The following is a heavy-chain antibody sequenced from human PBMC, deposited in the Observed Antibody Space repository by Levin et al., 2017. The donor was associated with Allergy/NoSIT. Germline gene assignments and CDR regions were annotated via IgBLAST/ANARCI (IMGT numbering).Heavy chain of an antibody. CDR1: GFTFSSYD. J-gene: IGHJ6*02. CDR3: ARGLLWFGEPQTGMDV. Sequence: GESLKISYAASGFTFSSYDMHWVRQATGKGLEWVSTIGTAGDTYYLGSVKGRFTISRENAKNSLYLQMNSLRAGDTAVYYCARGLLWFGEPQTGMDVWGQGTTVTVSS. V-gene: IGHV3-13*04. CDR2: IGTAGDT. D-gene: IGHD3-10*01.